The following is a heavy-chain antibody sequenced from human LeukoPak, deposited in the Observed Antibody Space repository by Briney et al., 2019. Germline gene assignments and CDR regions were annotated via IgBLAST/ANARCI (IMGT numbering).Heavy chain of an antibody. CDR1: GFTFSSYA. J-gene: IGHJ4*02. D-gene: IGHD6-13*01. V-gene: IGHV3-23*01. CDR2: ISGASGGST. CDR3: ARGGSSSWYPNFDY. Sequence: GGSLRLSCAASGFTFSSYAMTWVRQPQGKGLEWDSIISGASGGSTYYADSVKGRFTISRDNSKNTLYLQMNSLRAEDTALYYCARGGSSSWYPNFDYWGQGTLVTVSS.